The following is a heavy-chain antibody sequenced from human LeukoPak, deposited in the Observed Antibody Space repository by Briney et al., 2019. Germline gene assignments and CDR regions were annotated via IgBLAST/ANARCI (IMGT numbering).Heavy chain of an antibody. V-gene: IGHV3-21*01. D-gene: IGHD3-3*01. CDR2: MSSGGTYL. CDR3: ARDRPTGASRLFVVQ. CDR1: GFTFSSYA. J-gene: IGHJ4*02. Sequence: GGSLRLPCAASGFTFSSYAMSWVRQAPGKGLEWVSSMSSGGTYLYYADSVRGRFTISRDNAKNSLYLVMNSLRPEDTAIYYCARDRPTGASRLFVVQWGQGTLVTVSS.